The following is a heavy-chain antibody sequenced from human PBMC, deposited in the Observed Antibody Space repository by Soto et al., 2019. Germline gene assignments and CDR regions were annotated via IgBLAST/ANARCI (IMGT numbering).Heavy chain of an antibody. Sequence: SETLSLTCTVSGASISTYYWSWIRQPPGKGLEWIGYIYYSGSTNYNPSLKSRVTISVDTSKNQFSLKLSSVTAADTAVYYCARSRGGHLDYWGQGTLVTVSS. CDR1: GASISTYY. V-gene: IGHV4-59*01. CDR3: ARSRGGHLDY. J-gene: IGHJ4*02. CDR2: IYYSGST. D-gene: IGHD2-15*01.